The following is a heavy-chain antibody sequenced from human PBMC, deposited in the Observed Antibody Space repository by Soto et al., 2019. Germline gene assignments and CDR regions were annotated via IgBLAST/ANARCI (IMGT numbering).Heavy chain of an antibody. CDR1: GYTFTSYG. Sequence: QVQLVQSGPEVKKPGASVKVSCKASGYTFTSYGISWVRQAPGQGLEWMGWISPYNGNTNYAQKHPGGVNMAXDTSTSTAYMELRSLRSDDTAVYSCARDLSGNPGYWGQGTLVTVSS. V-gene: IGHV1-18*01. CDR3: ARDLSGNPGY. CDR2: ISPYNGNT. D-gene: IGHD2-15*01. J-gene: IGHJ4*02.